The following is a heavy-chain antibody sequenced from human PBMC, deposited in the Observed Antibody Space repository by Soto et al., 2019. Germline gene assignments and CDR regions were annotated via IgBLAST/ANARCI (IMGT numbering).Heavy chain of an antibody. CDR1: GDSISSYY. D-gene: IGHD3-22*01. CDR2: LYYGRSA. Sequence: QVQLQESGPGLVKPSETLSLTCAVSGDSISSYYCMWIRQPPGKGLESIGYLYYGRSANYNPSLKRRVTLSVDTSTNQCFLTLSSMTAADTAVYSCALRSMAVVPEYWGQGTLVTVSS. CDR3: ALRSMAVVPEY. J-gene: IGHJ4*02. V-gene: IGHV4-59*01.